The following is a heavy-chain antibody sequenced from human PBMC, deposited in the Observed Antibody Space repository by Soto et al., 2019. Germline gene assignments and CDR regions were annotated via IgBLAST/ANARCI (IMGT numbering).Heavy chain of an antibody. Sequence: QVHLVESGGGVVQPGGSLRLSCAASGFTLSTYAIHWVRQAPGKGLEWVAIRWFDGSNKYYADSVKGRFSISRDNAKNTLFLQMDSLRAEDTAVYYCARGQLPAATTYFDFWGQGTLVIVSS. CDR3: ARGQLPAATTYFDF. CDR1: GFTLSTYA. J-gene: IGHJ4*02. CDR2: RWFDGSNK. V-gene: IGHV3-33*01. D-gene: IGHD2-15*01.